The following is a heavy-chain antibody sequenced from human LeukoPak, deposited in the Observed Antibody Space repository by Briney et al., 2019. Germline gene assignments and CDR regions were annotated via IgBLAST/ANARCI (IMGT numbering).Heavy chain of an antibody. CDR2: INHSGST. J-gene: IGHJ4*02. CDR1: GASFRDHY. V-gene: IGHV4-34*01. CDR3: ARAPPPGATAFGVVDY. Sequence: SETLSLTCAVYGASFRDHYWSWIRQPPGQGLEWMGEINHSGSTNYNPSLKSRVTISVDTSKNQFSLELTSVTAADTAVYYCARAPPPGATAFGVVDYWGQGTQVTVSS. D-gene: IGHD3-16*01.